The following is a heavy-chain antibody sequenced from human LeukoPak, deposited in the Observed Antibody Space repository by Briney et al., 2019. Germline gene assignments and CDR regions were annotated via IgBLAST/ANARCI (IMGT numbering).Heavy chain of an antibody. V-gene: IGHV3-23*01. CDR3: AKDLVQYASTSGGIFDY. J-gene: IGHJ4*02. D-gene: IGHD2-8*01. CDR2: ITGSGGNA. Sequence: SGGSVRLSCTASGFTFSTYVMSWVRQAPGKGLEWVSAITGSGGNAYYANSVKGRVTISRDNSKNTLYLQMNSLRAEDTALYYCAKDLVQYASTSGGIFDYWGQGALVTVSS. CDR1: GFTFSTYV.